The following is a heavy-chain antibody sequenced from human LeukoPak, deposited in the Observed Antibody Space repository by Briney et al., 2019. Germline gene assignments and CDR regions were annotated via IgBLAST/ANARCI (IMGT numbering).Heavy chain of an antibody. D-gene: IGHD1-26*01. Sequence: PSETLSLTCTVSGGSISSGGYYWSWIRQPAGKGLEWIGRIYTSGSTNYNPSLKSRVTISVDTSKNQFSLKLSSVTAADTAVYYCARSGNSGRYYFDIWGQGTMVTVSS. J-gene: IGHJ3*02. CDR2: IYTSGST. CDR3: ARSGNSGRYYFDI. V-gene: IGHV4-61*02. CDR1: GGSISSGGYY.